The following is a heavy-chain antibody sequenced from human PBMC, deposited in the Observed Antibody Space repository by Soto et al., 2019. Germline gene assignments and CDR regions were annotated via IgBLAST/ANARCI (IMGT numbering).Heavy chain of an antibody. J-gene: IGHJ6*02. CDR1: GFTVSNNY. D-gene: IGHD3-16*01. V-gene: IGHV3-53*01. CDR2: IYRGDGT. Sequence: DVQVVESGGGLIQPGGSLRLSCAASGFTVSNNYMSWVRQGPGKGLEWVSTIYRGDGTYYADSVKGRFTISRDNSKNTRDILINRLSTEATAVYYCEGYYDYCGETSGGMDVWGQGTTVTVSS. CDR3: EGYYDYCGETSGGMDV.